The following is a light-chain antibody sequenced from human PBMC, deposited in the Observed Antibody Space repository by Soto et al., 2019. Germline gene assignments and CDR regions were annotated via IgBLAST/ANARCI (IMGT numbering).Light chain of an antibody. CDR2: GNN. Sequence: QSVLTQPPSVSGAPGQRVTISCTGNFANVGARYGVHWYQQLPGTAPKVLIYGNNNRPPGVPDRFSGSQSGTSASLDITGLQGEDEADYYCQSYDNSLSGWVFGGGTKLTVL. J-gene: IGLJ3*02. CDR3: QSYDNSLSGWV. CDR1: FANVGARYG. V-gene: IGLV1-40*01.